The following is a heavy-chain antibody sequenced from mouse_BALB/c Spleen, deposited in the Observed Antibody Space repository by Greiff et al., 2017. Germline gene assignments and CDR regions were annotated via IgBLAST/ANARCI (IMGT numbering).Heavy chain of an antibody. CDR1: GFTFSSYA. D-gene: IGHD1-2*01. CDR3: ASTATWYFDV. CDR2: ISSGGST. V-gene: IGHV5-6-5*01. Sequence: EVKLEESGGGLVKPGGSLKLSCAASGFTFSSYAMSWVRQTPEKRLEWVASISSGGSTYYPDSVKGRFTISRDNARNILYLQMSSLRSEDTAMYYCASTATWYFDVWGAGTTVTVSS. J-gene: IGHJ1*01.